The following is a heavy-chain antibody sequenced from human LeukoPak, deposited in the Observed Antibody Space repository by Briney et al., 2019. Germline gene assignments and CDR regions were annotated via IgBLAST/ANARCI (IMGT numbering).Heavy chain of an antibody. CDR1: GGSIDNSNW. CDR3: ALGTMIRGVIKSPFDY. J-gene: IGHJ4*02. V-gene: IGHV4-4*02. D-gene: IGHD3-10*01. CDR2: MYHSGST. Sequence: PSETLSLTSAVSGGSIDNSNWWSWVRQAPGKGLEWIGEMYHSGSTNYNPSLKSRVTISVDKSKNQFSLKMSSVTAADTAVYYCALGTMIRGVIKSPFDYWGQGTLVTVSS.